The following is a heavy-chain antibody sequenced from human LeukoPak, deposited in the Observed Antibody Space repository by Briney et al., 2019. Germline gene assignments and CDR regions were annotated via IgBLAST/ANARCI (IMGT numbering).Heavy chain of an antibody. CDR2: INTDGSIT. D-gene: IGHD3-10*01. Sequence: QAGGSLRLSCAASGFTFSDYWIHWVRQAPGKGLVWVPRINTDGSITNYADSVKGQFSISRDNAKNTLYLQMSSLRAEDTAVYYCARDRGPRTGFMVREAYDYWGQGTLVTVSS. CDR1: GFTFSDYW. CDR3: ARDRGPRTGFMVREAYDY. V-gene: IGHV3-74*01. J-gene: IGHJ4*02.